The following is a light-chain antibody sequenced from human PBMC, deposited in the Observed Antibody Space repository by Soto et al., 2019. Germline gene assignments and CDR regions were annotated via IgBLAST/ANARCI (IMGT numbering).Light chain of an antibody. V-gene: IGKV3-11*01. CDR2: DAS. CDR3: QQRSNWPPEIT. J-gene: IGKJ5*01. Sequence: EIVVTQSPSTLSVSPGERATLSCRASQSVSSNLAWYQQKPGQAPRLLIYDASNRATGVPARFSGSGSGTDFTLTVSSLEPEDFALYYCQQRSNWPPEITFGQGTRLEIK. CDR1: QSVSSN.